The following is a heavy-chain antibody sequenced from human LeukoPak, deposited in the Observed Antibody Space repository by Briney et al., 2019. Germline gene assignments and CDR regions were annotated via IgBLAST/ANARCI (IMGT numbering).Heavy chain of an antibody. CDR1: GFTFDDYA. V-gene: IGHV3-9*01. D-gene: IGHD3-9*01. CDR3: AKVALTYYYRDV. Sequence: GGSLRLSCAASGFTFDDYAMHWVRQAPGKGLEWVSGISWNSGSIGYADSVKGRFTISRDNAKNSLYLQMNSLRAEDTALYYCAKVALTYYYRDVWGKGPTVTVSS. J-gene: IGHJ6*03. CDR2: ISWNSGSI.